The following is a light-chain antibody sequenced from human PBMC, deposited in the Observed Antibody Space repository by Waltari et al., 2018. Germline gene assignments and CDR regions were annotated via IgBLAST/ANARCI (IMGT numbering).Light chain of an antibody. J-gene: IGKJ1*01. Sequence: EIVLTQSPGTASLSPGERVTLSCRASQTVGRSSFAWYQQKPGQAPRLVIYRASRRAPGIPDRFSGSGSGTDFSLTISRLEPEDFAVYYCQQHGTLPATFGQGTKVEIK. V-gene: IGKV3-20*01. CDR1: QTVGRSS. CDR3: QQHGTLPAT. CDR2: RAS.